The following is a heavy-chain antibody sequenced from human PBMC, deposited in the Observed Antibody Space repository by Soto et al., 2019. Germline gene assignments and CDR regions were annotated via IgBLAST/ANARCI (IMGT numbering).Heavy chain of an antibody. Sequence: EVQLVESGGGLVQPGRSLRLSCAASGFTFDDYAMHWVRQAPGKGLEWVSGISWNSGSIGYADSVKGRFTISRDNAKKSLYLQMNSLRAEDTALYYCANSPSLRRLPYAHWGQGTLVTVSS. CDR3: ANSPSLRRLPYAH. V-gene: IGHV3-9*01. CDR2: ISWNSGSI. J-gene: IGHJ1*01. CDR1: GFTFDDYA. D-gene: IGHD2-2*01.